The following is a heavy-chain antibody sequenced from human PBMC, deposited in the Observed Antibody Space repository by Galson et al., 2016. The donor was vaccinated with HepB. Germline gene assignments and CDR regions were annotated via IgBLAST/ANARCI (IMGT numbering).Heavy chain of an antibody. Sequence: SVKVSCKASGDTFRNYAINWVRQAPGQGLEWMGGIIPLFRTPKYAQRLQGRVSITADESTSTAYMELSSLTSEDTAAYYCARPHNSNWYFDYWGQGTTVTVSS. V-gene: IGHV1-69*13. CDR2: IIPLFRTP. CDR1: GDTFRNYA. D-gene: IGHD6-13*01. J-gene: IGHJ4*03. CDR3: ARPHNSNWYFDY.